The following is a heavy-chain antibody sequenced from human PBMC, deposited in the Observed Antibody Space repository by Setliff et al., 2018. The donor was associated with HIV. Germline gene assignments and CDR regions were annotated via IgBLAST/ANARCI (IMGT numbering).Heavy chain of an antibody. V-gene: IGHV3-11*04. Sequence: GGSLRLSCAASGFTFTNYYMSWIRQAPGKGLELLSYISVSGTDIKYADSVKGRFTISRDNAKNSLYLQMNSLRAEDTAGYYCATQTGFYNSHWYDYWGQGTMVTVSS. D-gene: IGHD6-13*01. CDR3: ATQTGFYNSHWYDY. CDR2: ISVSGTDI. CDR1: GFTFTNYY. J-gene: IGHJ4*02.